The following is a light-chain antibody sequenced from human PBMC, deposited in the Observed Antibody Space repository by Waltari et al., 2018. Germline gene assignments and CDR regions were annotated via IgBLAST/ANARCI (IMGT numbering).Light chain of an antibody. CDR2: EVS. Sequence: QSALTQPPSASGSPGQSVTISCTGTRSDVGGYNYVSCYQQHPGKAPNLMIYEVSKRPSGVPDRFSGSKSGNTASLTVSGLQVEDEADYYCSSYAGSNNKVFGGGTKLTVL. J-gene: IGLJ3*02. CDR3: SSYAGSNNKV. V-gene: IGLV2-8*01. CDR1: RSDVGGYNY.